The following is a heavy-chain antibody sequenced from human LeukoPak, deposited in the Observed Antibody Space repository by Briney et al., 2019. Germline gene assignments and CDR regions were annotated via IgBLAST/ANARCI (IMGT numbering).Heavy chain of an antibody. CDR1: GGSISSSSYY. J-gene: IGHJ4*02. CDR3: ARAEVGIYRSSTSCQYTFDY. V-gene: IGHV4-39*07. D-gene: IGHD2-2*01. Sequence: PSETLSLTCTVSGGSISSSSYYWGWIRQPPGKGLEWIGSIYYSGSTYYNPSLKSRVTISVDTSKNQFSLKLSSVTAADTAVYYCARAEVGIYRSSTSCQYTFDYWGQGTLVTVSS. CDR2: IYYSGST.